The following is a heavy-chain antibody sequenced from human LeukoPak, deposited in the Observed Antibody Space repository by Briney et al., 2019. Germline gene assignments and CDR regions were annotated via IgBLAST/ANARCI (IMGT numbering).Heavy chain of an antibody. CDR3: ARSRGERGSYIYFDY. CDR1: GFTFSTYS. CDR2: ISSHGGST. D-gene: IGHD3-10*01. J-gene: IGHJ4*02. Sequence: GGSLRLSCAASGFTFSTYSMHWVRQAPGKGLEYVPSISSHGGSTYYADSVKGRFTISRDNSKNTLYLQMGSLRAEDMAVYYCARSRGERGSYIYFDYWGQGTLVTVSS. V-gene: IGHV3-64*02.